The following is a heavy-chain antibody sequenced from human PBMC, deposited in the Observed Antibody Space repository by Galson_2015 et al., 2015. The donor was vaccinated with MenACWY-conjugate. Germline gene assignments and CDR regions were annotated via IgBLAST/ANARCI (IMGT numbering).Heavy chain of an antibody. D-gene: IGHD3-22*01. CDR3: TSKNYYDSSGSFDY. CDR1: GFTFGDYA. J-gene: IGHJ4*02. Sequence: SLRLSCAASGFTFGDYAMSWFRQAPGKGLEWVGFIRSKAYGGTTEYAASVKGRFTISRDDSKSIAYLQMNSLKTEDTAVYYCTSKNYYDSSGSFDYWGQGTLVTVSS. CDR2: IRSKAYGGTT. V-gene: IGHV3-49*03.